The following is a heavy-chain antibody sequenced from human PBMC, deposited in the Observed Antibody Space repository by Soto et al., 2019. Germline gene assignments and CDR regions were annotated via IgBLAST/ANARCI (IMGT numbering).Heavy chain of an antibody. D-gene: IGHD2-21*01. CDR2: ISSDGSNT. J-gene: IGHJ1*01. V-gene: IGHV3-74*01. CDR1: GFTFSRYW. Sequence: PGGSLRLSCVASGFTFSRYWMNWVRQAPGKGLVWVSRISSDGSNTTYADSAKGRFTISRVHAKNTLYLQMNSLRVEDTAVYHCAREDSFDPFHHWGQGTLVTVSS. CDR3: AREDSFDPFHH.